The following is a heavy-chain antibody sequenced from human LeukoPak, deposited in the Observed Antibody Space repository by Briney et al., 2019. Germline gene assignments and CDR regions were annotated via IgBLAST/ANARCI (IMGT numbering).Heavy chain of an antibody. CDR1: GFSFSSYG. CDR3: ARGVGSGFYFDY. D-gene: IGHD3-10*01. V-gene: IGHV3-23*01. J-gene: IGHJ4*02. CDR2: ISGSGAST. Sequence: GGSLRLSCAASGFSFSSYGMSWVRQAPGKGLEWVSGISGSGASTYYADSVKGRFTISRDNSKNTLHLQMNSLRAEDTAVYYCARGVGSGFYFDYWGQGTLVTVSS.